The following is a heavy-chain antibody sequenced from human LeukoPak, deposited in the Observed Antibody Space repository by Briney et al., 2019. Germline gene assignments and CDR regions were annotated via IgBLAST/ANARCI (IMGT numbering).Heavy chain of an antibody. D-gene: IGHD1-1*01. CDR3: ARPRTAWSSHWYFEV. CDR2: IWYDGTNE. Sequence: GRSLRLSCVASGFIFSTYGMHWVRQAPGKGLEWVAVIWYDGTNEYYVDSVRGRFTISRDNAKNSLYLEMNSLRVEDTAVYYCARPRTAWSSHWYFEVWGRGTLVTVSS. CDR1: GFIFSTYG. J-gene: IGHJ2*01. V-gene: IGHV3-33*01.